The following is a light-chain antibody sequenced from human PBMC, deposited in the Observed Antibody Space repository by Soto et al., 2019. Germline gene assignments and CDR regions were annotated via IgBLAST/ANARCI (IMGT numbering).Light chain of an antibody. CDR1: SSNIGAGYD. Sequence: QSVLTQPPSVSGAPGQRVTISCTGSSSNIGAGYDVHWYQHLPGTAPKLLIYGNTNRPSGVPDRFSGSRFGTTASLAITGLRPDDEADYYCQSYDTRLSGYVFATGTKVTVL. CDR2: GNT. V-gene: IGLV1-40*01. J-gene: IGLJ1*01. CDR3: QSYDTRLSGYV.